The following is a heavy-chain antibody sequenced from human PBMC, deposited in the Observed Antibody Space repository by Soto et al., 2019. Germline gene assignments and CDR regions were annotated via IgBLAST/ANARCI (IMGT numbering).Heavy chain of an antibody. D-gene: IGHD3-10*01. Sequence: ASVKVSCKASGYTFTSYSMHWARQAPGQRLEWMGWINAGNGNTKYSQKFQGRVTITRDTSASTAYMELSSLRSEDTAVYYCARWFYYGSGSYYYAFDIWGQGTMVTVSS. V-gene: IGHV1-3*01. CDR1: GYTFTSYS. CDR2: INAGNGNT. CDR3: ARWFYYGSGSYYYAFDI. J-gene: IGHJ3*02.